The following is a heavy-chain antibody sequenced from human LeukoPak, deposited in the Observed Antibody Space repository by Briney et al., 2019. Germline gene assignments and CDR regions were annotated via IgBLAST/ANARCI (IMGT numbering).Heavy chain of an antibody. CDR2: IYDSGST. V-gene: IGHV4-59*01. Sequence: SETLSLTCTVSGGSISSYYWSWIRQPPGKGLEWIGYIYDSGSTNYNPSLKSRVTISVDTSKNQFSLKLSSVTAADTAVYYCARAGVFTTVTIDSPAYYYYYMDVWGKGTTVTVSS. CDR1: GGSISSYY. J-gene: IGHJ6*03. CDR3: ARAGVFTTVTIDSPAYYYYYMDV. D-gene: IGHD4-17*01.